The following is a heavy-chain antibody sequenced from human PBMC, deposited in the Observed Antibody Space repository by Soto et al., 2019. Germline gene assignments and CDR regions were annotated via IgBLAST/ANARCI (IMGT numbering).Heavy chain of an antibody. CDR3: VRDLRDYGGDVGYFDY. CDR1: GYPFTNFG. V-gene: IGHV1-18*01. Sequence: QVQLVQSGAEVKRPGASVKVSCTASGYPFTNFGVTWVRQAPGQGLEWMSWISPETGKTYCARKLQGRVTMTTDTSTNTAYMELGSLRSDDTAVYYCVRDLRDYGGDVGYFDYWGQGTLVSVSS. D-gene: IGHD2-21*02. CDR2: ISPETGKT. J-gene: IGHJ4*02.